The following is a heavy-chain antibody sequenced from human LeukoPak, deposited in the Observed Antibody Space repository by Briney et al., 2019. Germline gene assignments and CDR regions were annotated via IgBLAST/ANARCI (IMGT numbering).Heavy chain of an antibody. J-gene: IGHJ4*01. V-gene: IGHV3-21*01. CDR2: ISTTSST. CDR3: VRDPSRLEPGYFDN. D-gene: IGHD6-19*01. CDR1: GFTFSSFS. Sequence: GGSLRLSCAASGFTFSSFSIHWVRLTPGKGLEWVSFISTTSSTHYVASVEGRFTISRDNAKNSVSLLMNSLRADDTAVYYCVRDPSRLEPGYFDNWGQGVLVTVSS.